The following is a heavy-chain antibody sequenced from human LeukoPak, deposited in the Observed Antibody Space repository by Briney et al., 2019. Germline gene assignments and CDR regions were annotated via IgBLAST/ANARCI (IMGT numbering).Heavy chain of an antibody. CDR2: ISGSRGNT. J-gene: IGHJ3*02. V-gene: IGHV3-23*01. D-gene: IGHD3-22*01. CDR1: GLTFSTYA. Sequence: GGSLRLSCAASGLTFSTYAMSWVRQAPGKGLEWVSAISGSRGNTYYADSVKGRFAISRDNSKSRLYLQMNRLRAEDTAIYYCAKDTDDHYDFRGYYYGAFDIWGHGTMVTVSS. CDR3: AKDTDDHYDFRGYYYGAFDI.